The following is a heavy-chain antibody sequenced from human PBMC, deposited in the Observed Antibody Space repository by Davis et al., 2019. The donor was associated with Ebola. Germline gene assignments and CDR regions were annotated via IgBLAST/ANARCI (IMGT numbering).Heavy chain of an antibody. D-gene: IGHD5-12*01. CDR2: IYPHDYDT. CDR3: ARQPSREFNGYDPFPALYYFDS. Sequence: GESLKISCKGSGYSFSTYWIGWVRQMPGKGLEWMGIIYPHDYDTRYSPSFQGHVIMSADKSINTAYLQWSSLKASDTAMYYCARQPSREFNGYDPFPALYYFDSWGQGTQLTVSS. J-gene: IGHJ4*02. V-gene: IGHV5-51*01. CDR1: GYSFSTYW.